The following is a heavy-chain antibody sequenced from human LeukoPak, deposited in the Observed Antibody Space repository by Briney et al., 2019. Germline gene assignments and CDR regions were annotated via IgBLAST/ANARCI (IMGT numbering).Heavy chain of an antibody. D-gene: IGHD6-13*01. V-gene: IGHV3-43*02. CDR3: AKDARVTAAGYYFDY. Sequence: PGGSLRLSCAASGFTFEAYAMHWVRQAPGKGLEWVSLISGNGGSTYYADSVKGRFTISGDNGKNSLYLQMNSLGTEDTALYYCAKDARVTAAGYYFDYWGQGTLVTVSS. J-gene: IGHJ4*02. CDR1: GFTFEAYA. CDR2: ISGNGGST.